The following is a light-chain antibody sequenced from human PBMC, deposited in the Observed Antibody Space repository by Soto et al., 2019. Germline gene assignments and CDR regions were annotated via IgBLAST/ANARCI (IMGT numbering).Light chain of an antibody. CDR3: QQYVSFSLT. V-gene: IGKV1-5*03. Sequence: DIPMTQSPSTLSASVGDRLTITCRASQSISDWLAWYQQKPGKAPKLLIFKASSLESGVPSRFSGRGSGTEFTLTISSVQPDDFATYYCQQYVSFSLTFGGGTKVDIK. CDR1: QSISDW. CDR2: KAS. J-gene: IGKJ4*01.